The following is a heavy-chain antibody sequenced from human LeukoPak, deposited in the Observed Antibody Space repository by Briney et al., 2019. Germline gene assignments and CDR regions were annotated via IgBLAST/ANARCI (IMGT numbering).Heavy chain of an antibody. CDR2: FDPGMAET. Sequence: EASVKVSCKVSGHSLSELTMHWVRHAPGKGLEWMGGFDPGMAETIYAEKFHGRITMTEDTSTDTAYMELSSLRSEDTAVYYCAPGHEYGLLDYWGQGTLVTVSS. CDR1: GHSLSELT. V-gene: IGHV1-24*01. D-gene: IGHD4-17*01. J-gene: IGHJ4*02. CDR3: APGHEYGLLDY.